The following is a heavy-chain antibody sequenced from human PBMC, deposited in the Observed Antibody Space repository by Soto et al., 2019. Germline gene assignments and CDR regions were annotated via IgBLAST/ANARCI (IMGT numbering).Heavy chain of an antibody. Sequence: QVQLVESGGGVVQPGRSRRLSCEASGFTFSAFGMHWVRQAPGKGLEWAAVISYDGSSKHYADSVKGRFTISRDNSENMLYLQIVSLRDEDTAIYYCAMTITLSTIPSYSGDSTGLGALIDFWGQGTLVTVSS. V-gene: IGHV3-30*03. CDR1: GFTFSAFG. J-gene: IGHJ4*02. CDR2: ISYDGSSK. CDR3: AMTITLSTIPSYSGDSTGLGALIDF. D-gene: IGHD6-19*01.